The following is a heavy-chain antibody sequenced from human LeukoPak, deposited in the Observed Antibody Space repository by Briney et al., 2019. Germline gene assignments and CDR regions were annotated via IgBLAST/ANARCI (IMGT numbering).Heavy chain of an antibody. CDR3: AKDRSIVGATYPGY. D-gene: IGHD1-26*01. V-gene: IGHV3-23*01. CDR2: ISGSGGST. CDR1: GFTFSSYA. Sequence: GGSLRLSCAASGFTFSSYAMSWVRQAPGKGLEWVSAISGSGGSTYYAGSVKGRFTISRDNSKNTLYLQMNSLRAEDTAVYYCAKDRSIVGATYPGYWGQGTLVTVSS. J-gene: IGHJ4*02.